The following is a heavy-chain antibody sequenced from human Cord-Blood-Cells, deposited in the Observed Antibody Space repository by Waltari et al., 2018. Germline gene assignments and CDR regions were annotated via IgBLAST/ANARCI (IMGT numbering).Heavy chain of an antibody. V-gene: IGHV4-59*11. Sequence: QVQLQESGPGLVKPSETLSLTCTVSGGSISSHHRCWIRQPPGKGLEWIGYIYYSGSTNYNPSLKSRVTISVDTSKNQFSLKLSSVTAADTAVYYCARSVEMATIFDYWGQGTLVTVSS. CDR1: GGSISSHH. CDR2: IYYSGST. J-gene: IGHJ4*02. CDR3: ARSVEMATIFDY. D-gene: IGHD5-12*01.